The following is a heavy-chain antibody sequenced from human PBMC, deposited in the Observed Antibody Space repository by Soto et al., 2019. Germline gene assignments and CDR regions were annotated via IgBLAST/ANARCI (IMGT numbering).Heavy chain of an antibody. J-gene: IGHJ5*01. CDR2: FYSSGSI. CDR3: ARGRYCLTGRCFPNWFDS. V-gene: IGHV4-30-4*01. Sequence: SETLSLTCFVSGYSIIAGVYYWSWIRHHPGKGLEWIGSFYSSGSIIYNPSLRSRVAISVDTSKSQFSLNVTSVTAADTAVYFCARGRYCLTGRCFPNWFDSWGQGALVTVSS. CDR1: GYSIIAGVYY. D-gene: IGHD7-27*01.